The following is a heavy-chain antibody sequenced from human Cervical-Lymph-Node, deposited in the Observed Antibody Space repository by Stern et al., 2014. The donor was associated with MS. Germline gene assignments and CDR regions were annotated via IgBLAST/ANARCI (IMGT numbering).Heavy chain of an antibody. J-gene: IGHJ4*02. D-gene: IGHD6-13*01. CDR2: VYYNGNT. CDR3: ARGRIAAAGAPGRFEY. CDR1: GGSVSSGSHY. Sequence: QVQLVESGPGLVKPSETLSLTCTVSGGSVSSGSHYWTWIRQPQGEGLDWIGYVYYNGNTKYTPSLKSRVTMSIDASKNQFSLKLSSVTVADTAVYYCARGRIAAAGAPGRFEYWGQGTLVTVSS. V-gene: IGHV4-61*01.